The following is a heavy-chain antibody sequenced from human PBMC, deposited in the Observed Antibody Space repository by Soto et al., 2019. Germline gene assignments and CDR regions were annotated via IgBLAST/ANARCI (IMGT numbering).Heavy chain of an antibody. D-gene: IGHD3-3*02. CDR1: GYTFTDYA. J-gene: IGHJ4*02. CDR3: AIASILPPHRTPHY. Sequence: ASVKVSCKASGYTFTDYAIHWVRQAPGQGLEWMGWINVGNGNTGYSRKFQGRVTNARDESTSTAYIEVSSLTSEDTAVYYCAIASILPPHRTPHYCAQGTLVIVSS. V-gene: IGHV1-3*01. CDR2: INVGNGNT.